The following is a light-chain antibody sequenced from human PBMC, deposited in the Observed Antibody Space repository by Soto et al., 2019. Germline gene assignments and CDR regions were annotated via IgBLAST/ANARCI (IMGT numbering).Light chain of an antibody. Sequence: SALTQPPSVSGSPGQSVSISCTGTSSDVGSYNRVSWYQQPPGTAPKLIIYEVTKRPSGVPDRFAGSKSGNSASLTISGLQAEDEADYYCSSYTSTSTYVFLTGTKVTVL. V-gene: IGLV2-18*02. CDR1: SSDVGSYNR. J-gene: IGLJ1*01. CDR2: EVT. CDR3: SSYTSTSTYV.